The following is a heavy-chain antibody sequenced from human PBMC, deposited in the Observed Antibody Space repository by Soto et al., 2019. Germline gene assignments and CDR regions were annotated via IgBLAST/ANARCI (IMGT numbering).Heavy chain of an antibody. J-gene: IGHJ4*02. CDR3: ARGYSYTQPVFDY. CDR2: INAGNGNT. CDR1: GYTFTSYD. V-gene: IGHV1-3*01. D-gene: IGHD5-18*01. Sequence: ASVKVSCKASGYTFTSYDMHWVRQAPGQRLEWMGWINAGNGNTKYSQKFQGRVTITRDTSASTAYMELNSLRAEDTAVYYCARGYSYTQPVFDYWGLGTLVTVSS.